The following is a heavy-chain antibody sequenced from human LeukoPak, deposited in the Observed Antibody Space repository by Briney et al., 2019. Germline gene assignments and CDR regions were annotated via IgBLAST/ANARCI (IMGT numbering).Heavy chain of an antibody. CDR2: ISGSGGST. V-gene: IGHV3-23*01. CDR3: AKDATYYYDSSGYYFWPFDY. Sequence: PGGSLRLSCAASVFTFSSYAMSWVRQAPGKGLEWVSAISGSGGSTYYADSVKGRFTISRDNSKNTLYLQRNSLRAEDTAVYYCAKDATYYYDSSGYYFWPFDYWGQGTLVTVSS. J-gene: IGHJ4*02. CDR1: VFTFSSYA. D-gene: IGHD3-22*01.